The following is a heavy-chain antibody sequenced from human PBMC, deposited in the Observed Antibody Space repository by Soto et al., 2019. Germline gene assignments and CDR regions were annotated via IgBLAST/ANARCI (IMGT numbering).Heavy chain of an antibody. V-gene: IGHV3-30-3*01. D-gene: IGHD6-6*01. CDR3: AREGSSSWYDYYYYYGMDV. CDR1: GFTFSSYA. CDR2: ISYDGSNK. Sequence: GGSLRLSCAASGFTFSSYAMHWVRQAPGKGLEWVAVISYDGSNKYYADSVKGRFTISRDNSKNTLYLQMNSLRAEDTAVYYCAREGSSSWYDYYYYYGMDVWGQGTTVTVSS. J-gene: IGHJ6*02.